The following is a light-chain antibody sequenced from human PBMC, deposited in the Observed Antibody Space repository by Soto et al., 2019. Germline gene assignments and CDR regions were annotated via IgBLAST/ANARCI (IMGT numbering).Light chain of an antibody. CDR3: QQRSNWPPVWT. CDR1: QSVSSY. J-gene: IGKJ1*01. Sequence: EIVLTQSPATLSLSPGDRVTLSCRASQSVSSYLAWYQQKPGQAPRLLIYDASNRATGIPARFSGSGSGTDFTLTISSLEPEDFAVYYCQQRSNWPPVWTFGQGTKVEIK. CDR2: DAS. V-gene: IGKV3-11*01.